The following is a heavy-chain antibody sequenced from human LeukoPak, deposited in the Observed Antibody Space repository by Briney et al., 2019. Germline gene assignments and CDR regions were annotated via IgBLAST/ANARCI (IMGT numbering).Heavy chain of an antibody. V-gene: IGHV3-30*18. CDR3: AKDRSSGSYYYGMDV. CDR2: ISYDGSNK. D-gene: IGHD1-26*01. Sequence: SCKASGYTFTSYYMHWVRQAPGKGLEWVAVISYDGSNKYYADSVKGRFTISRDNSKNTLYLQMNSLRAEDTAVYYCAKDRSSGSYYYGMDVWGQGTTVTVSS. J-gene: IGHJ6*02. CDR1: GYTFTSYY.